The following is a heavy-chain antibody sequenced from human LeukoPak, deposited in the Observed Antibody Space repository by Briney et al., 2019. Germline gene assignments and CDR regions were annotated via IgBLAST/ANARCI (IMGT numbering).Heavy chain of an antibody. CDR1: GYTFTSYY. Sequence: ASVKVSCKASGYTFTSYYMHWVRQAPGQGLEWMGIIKPSGGSTSYAQKFQGRVTMTRDTSTSTVYMELRSLRSEDTVVYYCARDHVVGAPKGYYGMDVWGQGTTVTVSS. V-gene: IGHV1-46*01. CDR3: ARDHVVGAPKGYYGMDV. CDR2: IKPSGGST. D-gene: IGHD1-26*01. J-gene: IGHJ6*02.